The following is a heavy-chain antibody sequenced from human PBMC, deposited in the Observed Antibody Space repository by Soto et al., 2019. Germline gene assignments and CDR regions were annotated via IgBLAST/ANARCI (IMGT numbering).Heavy chain of an antibody. CDR3: THQTSWTSFDY. Sequence: QITLKESGPPLLKPTQTLTLTCTFSGFSLSTSGVGVGWIRQPPGKALEWLALIYWDDDKRFSPSLKSRLTVTKDTSKNQVVLTLTNVDPVDTATYYCTHQTSWTSFDYWGQGTLVTVSS. J-gene: IGHJ4*02. D-gene: IGHD3-3*01. V-gene: IGHV2-5*02. CDR1: GFSLSTSGVG. CDR2: IYWDDDK.